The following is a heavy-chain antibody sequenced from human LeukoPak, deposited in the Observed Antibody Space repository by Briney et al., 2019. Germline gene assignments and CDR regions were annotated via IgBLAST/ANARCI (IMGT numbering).Heavy chain of an antibody. Sequence: PGGSLRLSCTASGFTFSNAWMSWVRQAPGKGLEWVSYIGSSSSTIYYADSVKGRFTISRDNAKNSLCLQMNSLRDEDTAVYYCARDTGYAFDIWGQGTMVTVSS. CDR3: ARDTGYAFDI. V-gene: IGHV3-48*02. CDR2: IGSSSSTI. J-gene: IGHJ3*02. D-gene: IGHD4-11*01. CDR1: GFTFSNAW.